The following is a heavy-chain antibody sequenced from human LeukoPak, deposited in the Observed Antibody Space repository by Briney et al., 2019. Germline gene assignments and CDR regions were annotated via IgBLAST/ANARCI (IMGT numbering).Heavy chain of an antibody. CDR3: ARGPESIAAATPFDP. CDR1: GGSFSGYY. J-gene: IGHJ5*02. Sequence: SETLSLTCAVYGGSFSGYYWSWIRQPPGKGLEWIGEINHSGSTNYNPSLKSRVTISVDTSKSQFSLKLSSVTAADTAVYYCARGPESIAAATPFDPWGQGTLVTVSS. D-gene: IGHD6-13*01. CDR2: INHSGST. V-gene: IGHV4-34*01.